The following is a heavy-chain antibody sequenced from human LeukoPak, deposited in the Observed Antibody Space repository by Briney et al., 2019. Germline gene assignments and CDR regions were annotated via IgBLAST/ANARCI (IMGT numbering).Heavy chain of an antibody. V-gene: IGHV1-2*02. D-gene: IGHD6-13*01. Sequence: ASVKVSCKASGYTFTGYYMHWVRQAPGQGLEWMGWINPIGGGTNYAQKFQGRVTMTRDTSISTAYMELSRLRSDDTAVYYCARGYVAAAGTFDYWGQGTLVTVSS. CDR3: ARGYVAAAGTFDY. CDR1: GYTFTGYY. CDR2: INPIGGGT. J-gene: IGHJ4*02.